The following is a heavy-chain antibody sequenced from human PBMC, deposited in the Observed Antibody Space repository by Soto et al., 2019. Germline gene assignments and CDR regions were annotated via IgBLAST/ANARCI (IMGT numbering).Heavy chain of an antibody. D-gene: IGHD3-22*01. CDR3: AKGGVPYDGSGSYFDY. V-gene: IGHV3-30*18. Sequence: QVQLMESGGGVVQPGRSLRLSCAASGFTFNTYVMHWVRQAPGKGLEWVAAISYDVTYKYYTDSVKGRFTISRDNSKNALYLQMNSLRAEDTAVFFCAKGGVPYDGSGSYFDYWGTGTLVTVSS. CDR1: GFTFNTYV. J-gene: IGHJ4*02. CDR2: ISYDVTYK.